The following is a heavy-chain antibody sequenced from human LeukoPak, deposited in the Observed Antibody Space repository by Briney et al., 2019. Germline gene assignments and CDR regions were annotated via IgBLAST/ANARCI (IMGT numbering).Heavy chain of an antibody. CDR2: ISNDGSSS. V-gene: IGHV3-74*01. Sequence: PGGSLRLSCAASGFTFSNSWMHWVRQAPGKGLVWVSRISNDGSSSIYADSVKGRFTISRDNAKNTLYLQMNSLRGEDTAVYYCGRMGTAFDYWGQGTLVAVSS. J-gene: IGHJ4*02. CDR3: GRMGTAFDY. CDR1: GFTFSNSW. D-gene: IGHD1-7*01.